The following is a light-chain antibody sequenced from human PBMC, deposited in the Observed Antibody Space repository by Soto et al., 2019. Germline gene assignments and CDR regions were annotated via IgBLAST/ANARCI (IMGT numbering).Light chain of an antibody. J-gene: IGLJ2*01. Sequence: QSALTQPASVSGSPGQSITISCTGTSSDVGSHNLVSWYQQHPGKAPKLIIYEGSKRPSGVSNRISGSKSGNTASLTISGLQAEDEADYYCCSYAGTTLFGGGTKLTVL. CDR1: SSDVGSHNL. CDR2: EGS. CDR3: CSYAGTTL. V-gene: IGLV2-23*01.